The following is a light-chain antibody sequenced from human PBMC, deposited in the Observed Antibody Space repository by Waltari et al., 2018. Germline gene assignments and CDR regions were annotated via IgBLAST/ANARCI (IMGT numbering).Light chain of an antibody. V-gene: IGLV1-44*01. CDR1: SSNIGRNS. CDR2: ATN. J-gene: IGLJ3*02. Sequence: SVLTQPPSASGTPGQRVTISCSGISSNIGRNSVNWYQHLPGTAPKLLIYATNHRPSGVPDRFSASMSGTSASLAISGLQSEDEADYYCAAWDASLFGPWVFGGGTRLTVL. CDR3: AAWDASLFGPWV.